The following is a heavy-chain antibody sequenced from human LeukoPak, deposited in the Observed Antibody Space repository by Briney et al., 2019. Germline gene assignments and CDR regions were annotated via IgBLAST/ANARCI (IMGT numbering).Heavy chain of an antibody. CDR3: ARGKYNWFGS. CDR1: GDSVSRGDYY. Sequence: SETLSLTCTVSGDSVSRGDYYWSWIRQPPGEGLEWIGYIYYSVSTYYNPSLKSRVTISLDTSKNQVSLKVYSVTAADTAVYFCARGKYNWFGSWGQGSLVTVSS. V-gene: IGHV4-30-4*01. CDR2: IYYSVST. J-gene: IGHJ5*01.